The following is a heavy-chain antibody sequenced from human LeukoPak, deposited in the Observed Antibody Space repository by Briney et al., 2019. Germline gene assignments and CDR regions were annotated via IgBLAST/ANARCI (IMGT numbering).Heavy chain of an antibody. CDR3: ARDYDFWSGPGGGEFDP. J-gene: IGHJ5*02. D-gene: IGHD3-3*01. V-gene: IGHV1-46*01. CDR1: GYTFTSYY. Sequence: GASVKVSCKASGYTFTSYYMHWVRQAPGQGLEWMGIINPSGGSTSYAQKFQGRVTMTRDMSTSTVYMELSSLRSEDTAVYYCARDYDFWSGPGGGEFDPWGQGTLVTVSS. CDR2: INPSGGST.